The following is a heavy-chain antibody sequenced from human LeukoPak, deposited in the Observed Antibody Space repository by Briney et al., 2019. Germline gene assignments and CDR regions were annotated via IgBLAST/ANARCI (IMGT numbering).Heavy chain of an antibody. CDR1: GGSFSGYY. V-gene: IGHV4-34*01. CDR3: ARGDWYRTFDI. Sequence: SETLSLTCAVYGGSFSGYYWSWIRQPPGKGLEWIGEINHSGSTNYNPSLKSRVTISVDTSKNQFSLKLSSVTAADTAVYYCARGDWYRTFDIWGQGTMVTVSS. J-gene: IGHJ3*02. D-gene: IGHD1-26*01. CDR2: INHSGST.